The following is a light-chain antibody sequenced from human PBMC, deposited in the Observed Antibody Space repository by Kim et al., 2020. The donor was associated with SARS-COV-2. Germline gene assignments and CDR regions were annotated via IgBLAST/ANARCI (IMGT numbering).Light chain of an antibody. J-gene: IGLJ3*02. Sequence: SSELTQDPAVSVALGQTVRITCQGDSLRSYYASWYQQKPGQAPVLVIYGKNKRPSGIPDRFSGSSSGNTASLTITGAQAEDEADYYCNSRDSSGNHNWVFGGGTQLTVL. CDR2: GKN. CDR3: NSRDSSGNHNWV. V-gene: IGLV3-19*01. CDR1: SLRSYY.